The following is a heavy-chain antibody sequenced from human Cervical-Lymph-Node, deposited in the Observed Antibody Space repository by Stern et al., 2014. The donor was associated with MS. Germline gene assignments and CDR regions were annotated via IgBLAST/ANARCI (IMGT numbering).Heavy chain of an antibody. CDR3: ARGGGVEADY. Sequence: EDQLVESGGGLVKPGGSLRLSCAASGFTFSYYSMNWVRQAPGKGLEWVSSISRSTNFIYYADSVKGRFTISRDNANNSLYLQMNSLRPEDTAVYYCARGGGVEADYWGQGTLVTVSS. D-gene: IGHD3-10*01. CDR2: ISRSTNFI. CDR1: GFTFSYYS. J-gene: IGHJ4*02. V-gene: IGHV3-21*06.